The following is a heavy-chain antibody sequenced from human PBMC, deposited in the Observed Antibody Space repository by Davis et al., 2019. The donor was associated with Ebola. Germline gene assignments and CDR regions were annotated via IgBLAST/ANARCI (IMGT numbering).Heavy chain of an antibody. Sequence: AASVKVSCKASGYTFTSYYMHWVRQAPGQGLEWMGIINPSGGSTSYAQKFQGRVTMTRDTSKNQFSLKLSSVTAADTAVYYCARESFSSGSYYTGYYYYGMDVWGQGTTVTVSS. CDR1: GYTFTSYY. D-gene: IGHD3-10*01. CDR2: INPSGGST. V-gene: IGHV1-46*01. J-gene: IGHJ6*02. CDR3: ARESFSSGSYYTGYYYYGMDV.